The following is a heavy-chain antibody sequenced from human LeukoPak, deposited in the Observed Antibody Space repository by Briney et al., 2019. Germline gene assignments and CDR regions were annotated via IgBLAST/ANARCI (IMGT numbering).Heavy chain of an antibody. V-gene: IGHV4-30-2*01. Sequence: SETLSLTCAVSGGSISSGGYSWSWIRQPPGKGLEWIGYIYHSGSTYYNPSLKSRVTISVDRSKNQFSLKLSSVTAADTAVYYCAAQDYGDYGYFDLWGRGTLVTVSS. J-gene: IGHJ2*01. CDR3: AAQDYGDYGYFDL. CDR1: GGSISSGGYS. CDR2: IYHSGST. D-gene: IGHD4-17*01.